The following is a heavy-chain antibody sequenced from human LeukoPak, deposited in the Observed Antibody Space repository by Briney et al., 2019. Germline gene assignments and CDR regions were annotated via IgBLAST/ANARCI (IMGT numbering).Heavy chain of an antibody. CDR1: GGSISSGGYS. CDR2: IYHSGST. D-gene: IGHD2-2*01. CDR3: ARDLYCSSTSCYYWFDP. J-gene: IGHJ5*02. V-gene: IGHV4-30-2*01. Sequence: SETLSLTCAVSGGSISSGGYSWSWIRQPPGKGLEWIGYIYHSGSTYYNPSLKSRVTISVDRSKNQFSLKLSSVTAADTAVYYCARDLYCSSTSCYYWFDPWGQGTLVTVSS.